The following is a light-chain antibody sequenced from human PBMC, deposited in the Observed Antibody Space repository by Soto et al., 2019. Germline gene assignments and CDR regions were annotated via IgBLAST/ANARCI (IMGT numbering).Light chain of an antibody. Sequence: DIQMTQSPSSLSASVGDRVTITCRASQSISNYLNWYQQKPGKAPKLLISGASSLQSGVPSRFSGSGSGTDFTLTISSLQTDDFATYYCQHYNSYSEAFGQGTKVDNK. CDR1: QSISNY. CDR3: QHYNSYSEA. V-gene: IGKV1-39*01. CDR2: GAS. J-gene: IGKJ1*01.